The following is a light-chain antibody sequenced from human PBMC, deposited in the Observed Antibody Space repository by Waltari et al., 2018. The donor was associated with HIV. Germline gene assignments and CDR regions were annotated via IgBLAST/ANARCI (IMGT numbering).Light chain of an antibody. J-gene: IGLJ3*02. V-gene: IGLV1-47*01. CDR1: SSNIGSNY. CDR2: RND. CDR3: ATWDDSLSGWV. Sequence: QSVLTQPPSASGTPGQRVTFSCSGSSSNIGSNYVYWYQQFPGTAPKLLIYRNDQRPSGGPDRISGSKSGTSASLAISGLRSEDEADYYCATWDDSLSGWVFGGGTTLTVL.